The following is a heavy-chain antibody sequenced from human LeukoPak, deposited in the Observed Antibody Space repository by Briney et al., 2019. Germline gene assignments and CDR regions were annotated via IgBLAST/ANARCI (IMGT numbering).Heavy chain of an antibody. J-gene: IGHJ4*02. V-gene: IGHV4-4*02. D-gene: IGHD6-19*01. CDR3: VANFDGLVY. CDR2: VHLSGRT. CDR1: GGSISTTNW. Sequence: SGTLSLTCGVSGGSISTTNWWTWVRQPPGEGLEWIGEVHLSGRTHYNPSLESRVTMSVDMSENHISLRLTSVTAADTAVYYCVANFDGLVYWGRGTLVTVSS.